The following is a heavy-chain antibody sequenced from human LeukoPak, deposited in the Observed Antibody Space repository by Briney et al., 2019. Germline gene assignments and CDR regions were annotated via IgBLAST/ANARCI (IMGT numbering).Heavy chain of an antibody. V-gene: IGHV1-8*03. CDR3: ARVKAAYVWGSYRGLDAFDI. D-gene: IGHD3-16*02. CDR2: MNPNSGNT. J-gene: IGHJ3*02. CDR1: GYTFTSYD. Sequence: ASVKVSCKASGYTFTSYDINWVRQATGQGLEWMGWMNPNSGNTGYAQKFQGRVTITRNTSISRAYMELSSLRSEDTAVYYCARVKAAYVWGSYRGLDAFDIWGQGTMVTVSS.